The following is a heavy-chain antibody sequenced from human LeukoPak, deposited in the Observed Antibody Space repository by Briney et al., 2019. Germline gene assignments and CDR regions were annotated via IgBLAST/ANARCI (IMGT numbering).Heavy chain of an antibody. V-gene: IGHV3-64D*06. J-gene: IGHJ4*02. CDR3: VKGGGGFYDY. Sequence: GGSLRLSCSASGFTFSTYAMHWVRQAPGKGLEYVSALSSNGGSTYYADSVKGRFTISRDNSKNTLYLQMSSLRAEDTAVYYCVKGGGGFYDYWGQGTLVTVSS. CDR1: GFTFSTYA. D-gene: IGHD3-16*01. CDR2: LSSNGGST.